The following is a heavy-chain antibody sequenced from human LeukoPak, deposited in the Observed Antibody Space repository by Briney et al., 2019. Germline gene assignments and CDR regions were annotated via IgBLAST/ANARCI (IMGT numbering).Heavy chain of an antibody. J-gene: IGHJ5*02. CDR3: ARGGLRYFAR. Sequence: GGSLRLSCEGSGFXFSNYWISWVRQAPGKGLEWVANIKEDGSEKNYVDSVKGRFTISRDNAKNSLYLQMNSLRGEDTAVYYCARGGLRYFARWGQGTLVTVSS. D-gene: IGHD3-16*01. V-gene: IGHV3-7*04. CDR2: IKEDGSEK. CDR1: GFXFSNYW.